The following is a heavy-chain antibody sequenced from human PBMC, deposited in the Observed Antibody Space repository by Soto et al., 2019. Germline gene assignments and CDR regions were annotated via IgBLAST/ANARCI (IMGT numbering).Heavy chain of an antibody. CDR3: ARGNILHSSSWCRTKAEYFQH. Sequence: PSETLSLTCAVYGGSFSGYYWSWIRQPPGKGLEWIGEINHSGSTNYNPSLKSRVTISVDTPKNQFSLKLSSVTAADTAVYYCARGNILHSSSWCRTKAEYFQHWGQGTLVTVSS. CDR2: INHSGST. V-gene: IGHV4-34*01. CDR1: GGSFSGYY. J-gene: IGHJ1*01. D-gene: IGHD6-13*01.